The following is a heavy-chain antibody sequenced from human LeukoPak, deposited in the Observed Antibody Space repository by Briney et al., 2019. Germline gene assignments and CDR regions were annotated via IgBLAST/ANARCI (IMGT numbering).Heavy chain of an antibody. Sequence: GGSLRLSCAASGFNFSNHEMNWVRQAPGKGLELISYILSSGSTMYYADSVKGRFTISRDNTKNSLYLQMNSLGAEDTAVYYCTRGGYCSGGTCYRLNAFDIWGQGTTVTVSS. V-gene: IGHV3-48*03. CDR1: GFNFSNHE. J-gene: IGHJ3*02. CDR3: TRGGYCSGGTCYRLNAFDI. D-gene: IGHD2-15*01. CDR2: ILSSGSTM.